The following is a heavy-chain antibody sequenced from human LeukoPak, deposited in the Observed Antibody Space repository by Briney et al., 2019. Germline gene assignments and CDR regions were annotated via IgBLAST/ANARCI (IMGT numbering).Heavy chain of an antibody. D-gene: IGHD3-22*01. CDR1: RFTLRSYG. Sequence: GGSLRLSCTASRFTLRSYGMNWVRQAPGKGLEWVSSISSSSSYIYYADSVKGRFTISRDNAKNSLYLQMNSLRAEDTAVYYCARDRDYDSSVYWGQGTLVTVSS. J-gene: IGHJ4*02. CDR3: ARDRDYDSSVY. CDR2: ISSSSSYI. V-gene: IGHV3-21*01.